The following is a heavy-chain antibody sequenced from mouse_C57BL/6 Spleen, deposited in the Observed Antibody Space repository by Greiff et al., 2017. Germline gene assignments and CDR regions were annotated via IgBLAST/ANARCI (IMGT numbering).Heavy chain of an antibody. J-gene: IGHJ2*01. CDR1: GFNIKDYY. Sequence: VQLKQSGAELVRPGASVKLSCTASGFNIKDYYMHWVKQRPEQGLEWIGRIDPEDGDTEYAPKFQGKATMTADTSSNTAYLQLSSLTSEDTAVYYCTNIPYYYGSSYLDYWGQGTTLTVSS. CDR2: IDPEDGDT. V-gene: IGHV14-1*01. CDR3: TNIPYYYGSSYLDY. D-gene: IGHD1-1*01.